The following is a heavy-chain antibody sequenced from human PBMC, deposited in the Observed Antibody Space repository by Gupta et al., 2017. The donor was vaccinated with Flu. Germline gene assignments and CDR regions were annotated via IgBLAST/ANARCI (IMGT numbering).Heavy chain of an antibody. J-gene: IGHJ3*02. CDR2: IYYTGST. V-gene: IGHV4-59*01. CDR3: ARFHSTGYAFDI. Sequence: GYIYYTGSTNYNPSLKSRVTISVDTSKNQFSLKLTSVTAADTAVYYCARFHSTGYAFDIWGQGTMVTVSS. D-gene: IGHD3-22*01.